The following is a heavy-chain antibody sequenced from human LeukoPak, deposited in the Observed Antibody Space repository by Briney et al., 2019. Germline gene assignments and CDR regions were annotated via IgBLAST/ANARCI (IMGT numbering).Heavy chain of an antibody. V-gene: IGHV1-8*03. CDR3: ARAFPWNIVVVPAAMSGENWFDP. CDR1: GYTFTSYD. J-gene: IGHJ5*02. CDR2: MNPNSGNT. D-gene: IGHD2-2*01. Sequence: ASVKVSCKASGYTFTSYDISWVRQATGQGLEWMGWMNPNSGNTGYAQKFQGRVTITRNTSISTAYMELSSLRSEDTAVYYCARAFPWNIVVVPAAMSGENWFDPWGQGTLVTVSS.